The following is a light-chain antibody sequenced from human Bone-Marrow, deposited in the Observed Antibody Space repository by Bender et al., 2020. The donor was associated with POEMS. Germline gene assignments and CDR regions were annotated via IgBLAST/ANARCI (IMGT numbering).Light chain of an antibody. CDR2: EVT. Sequence: QSALTQPASVSGSPGQSITISCTGTSSDVGRYDLVSWYQQHPGKAPKLIIYEVTKRPSGVSDRFSGSKSGNTASLTIFGLRAEDEADYYCCSYAGTSSWVFGGGTKLTVL. CDR1: SSDVGRYDL. V-gene: IGLV2-23*02. J-gene: IGLJ3*02. CDR3: CSYAGTSSWV.